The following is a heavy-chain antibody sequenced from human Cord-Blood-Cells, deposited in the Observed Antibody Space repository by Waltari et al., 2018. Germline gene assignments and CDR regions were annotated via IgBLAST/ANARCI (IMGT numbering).Heavy chain of an antibody. CDR2: ISYDGSNK. D-gene: IGHD3-16*01. CDR3: ARVAFVDY. CDR1: GFTFSSYA. Sequence: QVQLVESGGGVVQPGRSLRLSCAASGFTFSSYAMHWVRQAQGKGLEWGAVISYDGSNKYYADSVKGRFTISRDNSKNTLYLQMNSLGAEDTAVYYCARVAFVDYWGQGTLVTVSS. J-gene: IGHJ4*02. V-gene: IGHV3-30-3*01.